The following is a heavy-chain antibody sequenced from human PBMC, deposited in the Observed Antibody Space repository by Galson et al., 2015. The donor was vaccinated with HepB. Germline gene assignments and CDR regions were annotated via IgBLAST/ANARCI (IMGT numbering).Heavy chain of an antibody. CDR2: ISPYNGHT. CDR3: ARDLGPWAGPDY. CDR1: GYTFTSYG. Sequence: SVKVSCKAFGYTFTSYGISWVRQAPGQGFEWMGWISPYNGHTNYARDLQDRVTMTTDTSTSTHYMELRSLRSDDTAVYYCARDLGPWAGPDYWGQGTLVTVSS. J-gene: IGHJ4*02. V-gene: IGHV1-18*01. D-gene: IGHD6-19*01.